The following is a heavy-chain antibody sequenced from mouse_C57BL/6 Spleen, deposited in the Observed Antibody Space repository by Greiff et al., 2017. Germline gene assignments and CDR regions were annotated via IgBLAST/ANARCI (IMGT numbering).Heavy chain of an antibody. V-gene: IGHV3-1*01. CDR3: ARGLSFAY. CDR1: GYSITSGYD. D-gene: IGHD6-1*01. CDR2: ISYSGST. J-gene: IGHJ3*01. Sequence: DVHLVESVPGMVKPSQSLSLTCTVTGYSITSGYDWHWIRHFPGNKLEWMSYISYSGSTNYNPSLKSRISITHDTSKNHFFLKLNSVTTEDTATYYCARGLSFAYWGQGTLVTVSA.